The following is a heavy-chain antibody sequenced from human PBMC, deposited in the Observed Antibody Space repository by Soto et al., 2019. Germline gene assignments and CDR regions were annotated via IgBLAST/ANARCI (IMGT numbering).Heavy chain of an antibody. J-gene: IGHJ6*02. V-gene: IGHV1-69*13. CDR2: IIPIFGTA. D-gene: IGHD3-10*01. CDR3: ARDQANYYGSGTYGMDV. Sequence: ASVKVSCKASGGTFSSYAISWVRQAPGQGLEWMGGIIPIFGTANYAQKFQGRVTITADESTSTAYMELSSLRSEDTAVYYCARDQANYYGSGTYGMDVWGQGTTVTVSS. CDR1: GGTFSSYA.